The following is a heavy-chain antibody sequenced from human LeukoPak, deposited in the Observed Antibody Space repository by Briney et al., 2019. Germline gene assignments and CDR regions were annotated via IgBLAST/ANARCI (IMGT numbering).Heavy chain of an antibody. J-gene: IGHJ2*01. Sequence: SVKVSCKASGGTFSSYAISWVRQSPGQGLEWMGGIIPIFGTADYAQNFQGRVTITADKFTTTAYMELSSLRSEDTAVYYRARGPWPPDWYSDLGGRRTLVTVS. D-gene: IGHD5-12*01. CDR1: GGTFSSYA. CDR2: IIPIFGTA. CDR3: ARGPWPPDWYSDL. V-gene: IGHV1-69*06.